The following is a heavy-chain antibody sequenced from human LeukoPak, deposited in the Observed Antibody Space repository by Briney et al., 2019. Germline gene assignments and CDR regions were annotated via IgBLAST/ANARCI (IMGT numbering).Heavy chain of an antibody. V-gene: IGHV3-15*07. Sequence: PGGSLRLSCAASGFDFSGAYMNWVRQAPGKGLEWVGLIKNKHEHQATDYAAPVRERFIITRDDSSRTLFLQMNSLKTEDTAVYYCVTDANRILGARGTGYWGQGILVTVSS. CDR2: IKNKHEHQAT. CDR1: GFDFSGAY. CDR3: VTDANRILGARGTGY. J-gene: IGHJ4*02. D-gene: IGHD1-26*01.